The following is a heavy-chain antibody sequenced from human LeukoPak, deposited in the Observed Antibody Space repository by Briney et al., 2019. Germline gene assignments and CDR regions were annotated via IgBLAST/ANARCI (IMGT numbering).Heavy chain of an antibody. CDR3: ARGPATATITVDY. CDR1: GFTFSSYG. J-gene: IGHJ4*02. CDR2: ISSSSSYI. D-gene: IGHD2-15*01. Sequence: TGGSLRLSCAASGFTFSSYGMHWVRQAPGKGLEWVSSISSSSSYIYYADSVKGRFTISRDNAKNSLYLQMNSLRAEDTAVYYCARGPATATITVDYWGQGTLVTVSS. V-gene: IGHV3-21*01.